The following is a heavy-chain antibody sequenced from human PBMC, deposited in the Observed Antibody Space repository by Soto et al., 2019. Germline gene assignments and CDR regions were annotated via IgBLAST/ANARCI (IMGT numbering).Heavy chain of an antibody. CDR3: ARRGSGSYYDY. Sequence: EVQLLESGGGLVQPGGSLRLSCAASGFTFSTYAMRWVRQAPGKGLEWVSAISGSGGSTYYADSVKGRFTISRDNSKNTLYLQMNSLRAEDTAVYYCARRGSGSYYDYWGQGTLVTVSS. CDR1: GFTFSTYA. J-gene: IGHJ4*02. CDR2: ISGSGGST. D-gene: IGHD1-26*01. V-gene: IGHV3-23*01.